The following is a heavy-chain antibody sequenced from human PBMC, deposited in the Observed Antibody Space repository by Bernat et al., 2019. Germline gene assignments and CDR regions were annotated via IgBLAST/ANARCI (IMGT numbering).Heavy chain of an antibody. Sequence: EVQLSESGGGLVQPGGSLRLSCAASGFTFSSYAMNWVRQAPGKGLEWVSGISGSGGSTNYADSVKGRFTISRDNSKNTVYLQMNNLRGEDTAVYYCAKGPQMYLGYWFDPWGQGTLVTVSS. CDR3: AKGPQMYLGYWFDP. J-gene: IGHJ5*02. CDR2: ISGSGGST. D-gene: IGHD2-2*01. CDR1: GFTFSSYA. V-gene: IGHV3-23*01.